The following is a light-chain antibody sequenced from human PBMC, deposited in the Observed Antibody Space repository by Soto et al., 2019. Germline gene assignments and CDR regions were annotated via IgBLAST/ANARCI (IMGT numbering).Light chain of an antibody. CDR2: GAS. Sequence: EIVLTQSPGTLSLSPGERATLSCRASQSVSSSYLAWYQQKPGQAPRLLIYGASGRATGIPDRFGGSGSGTDFTLTITRLEPEDFAVYYCQQYGSSPGITLGQGTRLEIK. CDR3: QQYGSSPGIT. V-gene: IGKV3-20*01. J-gene: IGKJ5*01. CDR1: QSVSSSY.